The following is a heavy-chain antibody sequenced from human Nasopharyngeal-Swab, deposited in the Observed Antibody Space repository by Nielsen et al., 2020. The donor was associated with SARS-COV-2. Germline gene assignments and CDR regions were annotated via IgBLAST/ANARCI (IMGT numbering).Heavy chain of an antibody. CDR1: GYTFTAYY. CDR3: AKDMRGSGNWFDP. V-gene: IGHV1-2*02. Sequence: ASVKVSCKASGYTFTAYYMHWVRQAPGQGLEWMGWINPNSDGTKYAQKFQGRVTMTRDTSISTAYMELSRLTSDDTAVYFCAKDMRGSGNWFDPWGQGTLVTVSS. D-gene: IGHD3-10*01. CDR2: INPNSDGT. J-gene: IGHJ5*02.